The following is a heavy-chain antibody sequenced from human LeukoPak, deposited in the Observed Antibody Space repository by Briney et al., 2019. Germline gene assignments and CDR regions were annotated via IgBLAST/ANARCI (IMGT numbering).Heavy chain of an antibody. V-gene: IGHV4-59*01. CDR1: GGSISSYY. CDR2: IYYSGST. J-gene: IGHJ4*02. CDR3: ARSFVDSSGHYDDY. D-gene: IGHD3-22*01. Sequence: SETLSLTCTVSGGSISSYYWSWIRQPPGKGLEWIGYIYYSGSTNYNPSLKSRVTISVDTSKNQFSLKLSSVTAADTAVYYCARSFVDSSGHYDDYWGQGTLVTVSS.